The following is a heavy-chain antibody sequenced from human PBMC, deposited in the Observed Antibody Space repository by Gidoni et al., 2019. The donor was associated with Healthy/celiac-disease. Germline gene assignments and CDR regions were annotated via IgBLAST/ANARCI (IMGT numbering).Heavy chain of an antibody. J-gene: IGHJ5*02. Sequence: VQLVASGGGLVQPVGSLRLSCSASGFTFSSYAMHWVLQAPGKGLEYVSAISSNGGSTYYADSVKGRVTISRDNSKNTLYLQMSSLRDEDTAVYYCVKDGTPDYYGSGSYSWFDPGGQGTLVTVSS. D-gene: IGHD3-10*01. V-gene: IGHV3-64D*08. CDR1: GFTFSSYA. CDR3: VKDGTPDYYGSGSYSWFDP. CDR2: ISSNGGST.